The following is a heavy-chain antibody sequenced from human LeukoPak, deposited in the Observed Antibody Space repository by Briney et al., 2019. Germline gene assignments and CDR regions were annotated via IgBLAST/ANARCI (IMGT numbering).Heavy chain of an antibody. J-gene: IGHJ4*02. CDR2: ISAYNGNT. CDR1: GYTFTSYG. CDR3: ASIPDWALSGHFDY. V-gene: IGHV1-18*01. D-gene: IGHD2-2*02. Sequence: EASVKVSCKASGYTFTSYGISWVRQAPGQGLEWMGWISAYNGNTNYAQKLQGRVTMTTDTSTSTAYMELRSLRSDDTAVYYCASIPDWALSGHFDYWGQGTLVTVSS.